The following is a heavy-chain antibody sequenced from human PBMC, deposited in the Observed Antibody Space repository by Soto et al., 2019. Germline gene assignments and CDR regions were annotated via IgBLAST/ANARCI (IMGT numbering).Heavy chain of an antibody. Sequence: PSETLSLTCTVSGGCISSYYWSWIRQPPGKGLEWIGYIYYSGSTNYNPSLKSRVTISVDTSKNQFSLKLSSVTAADTAVYYCARQTSNFYGDYAYYFDYWGQGTLVTVSS. D-gene: IGHD4-17*01. V-gene: IGHV4-59*08. CDR1: GGCISSYY. J-gene: IGHJ4*02. CDR2: IYYSGST. CDR3: ARQTSNFYGDYAYYFDY.